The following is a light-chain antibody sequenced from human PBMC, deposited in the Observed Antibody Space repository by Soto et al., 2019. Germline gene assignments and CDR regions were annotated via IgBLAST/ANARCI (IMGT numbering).Light chain of an antibody. CDR1: SSNIGAGYD. J-gene: IGLJ2*01. CDR3: QSYYSSLSGSV. V-gene: IGLV1-40*01. Sequence: QSVLTQPPSVSGAPGQRVTLSCTGSSSNIGAGYDVHWYQQLPGTAPKLLIYGNSNRPSGVPDRFSGSKSGTSASLAITGLQAEDEADYYCQSYYSSLSGSVFGGGTKVTVL. CDR2: GNS.